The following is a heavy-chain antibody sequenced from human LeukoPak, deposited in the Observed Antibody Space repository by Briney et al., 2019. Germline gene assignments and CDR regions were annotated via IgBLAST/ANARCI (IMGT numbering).Heavy chain of an antibody. CDR3: AGHTNSSHDTFDI. Sequence: TSQTLSLTCAISGDSVSSNSAAWNWIRQSPSRGLEWLGRTYYRSRWYNDYAVSVKSRIIINADTSKNQFSLMLNSVTPDDTAVYYCAGHTNSSHDTFDIWGQGTMVTVSS. D-gene: IGHD5-18*01. V-gene: IGHV6-1*01. J-gene: IGHJ3*02. CDR2: TYYRSRWYN. CDR1: GDSVSSNSAA.